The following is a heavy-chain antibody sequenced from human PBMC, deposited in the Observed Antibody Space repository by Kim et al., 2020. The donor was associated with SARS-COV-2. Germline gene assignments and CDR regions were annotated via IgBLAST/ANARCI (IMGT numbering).Heavy chain of an antibody. CDR3: ARDTKSRRWNEYFHH. J-gene: IGHJ1*01. Sequence: GGSLRLSCAASGFTFGTYAMTWVRQTPGKGLECVSGISGSGDTTYYADSVKGRFTISRDNSKNTLYLQMSSLRAEDTALYYCARDTKSRRWNEYFHHWGQGALVTVSS. CDR2: ISGSGDTT. CDR1: GFTFGTYA. D-gene: IGHD6-13*01. V-gene: IGHV3-23*01.